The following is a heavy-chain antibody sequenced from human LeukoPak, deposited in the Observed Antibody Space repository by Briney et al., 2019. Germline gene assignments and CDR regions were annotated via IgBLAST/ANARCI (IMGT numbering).Heavy chain of an antibody. V-gene: IGHV4-59*01. CDR1: RGSFNSSY. Sequence: PSESLSFTFTLSRGSFNSSYWSWFRQPPGKGLEWVGYIYYSGSTNYKPSLKRRVTISVDTSKNQFSLKVSSVTAADTAVYYCASSRSSSGWSLIDYWGQGALVTVSS. CDR3: ASSRSSSGWSLIDY. J-gene: IGHJ4*02. D-gene: IGHD6-19*01. CDR2: IYYSGST.